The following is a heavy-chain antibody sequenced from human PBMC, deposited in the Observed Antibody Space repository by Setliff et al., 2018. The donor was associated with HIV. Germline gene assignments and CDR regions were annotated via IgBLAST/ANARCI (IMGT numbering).Heavy chain of an antibody. J-gene: IGHJ3*01. D-gene: IGHD6-19*01. V-gene: IGHV1-3*03. CDR1: GYTFTSFA. CDR2: INADKGNT. Sequence: ASVKVSCKASGYTFTSFAIHWVRQAPGQSLQWLGWINADKGNTKYSQEFQGRVTITRDTSATTAYMELTSLRSEDMAVYFCARVPGNGWYRAAIDLWGQGTLVTVSS. CDR3: ARVPGNGWYRAAIDL.